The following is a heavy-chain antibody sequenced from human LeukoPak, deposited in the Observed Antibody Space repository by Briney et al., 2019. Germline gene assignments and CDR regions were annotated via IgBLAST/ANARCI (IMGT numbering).Heavy chain of an antibody. CDR1: GGSISSGSYY. Sequence: PSETLSLTCTVSGGSISSGSYYWSWIRQPAGKGLEWIGRIYTSGSTNYNPSLKSRVTISVDTSKNQFSLKLSSVTAADTAVYYCARGESAGYCSSTSCSHWFDAWGQGSLVTVSS. CDR2: IYTSGST. CDR3: ARGESAGYCSSTSCSHWFDA. V-gene: IGHV4-61*02. J-gene: IGHJ5*02. D-gene: IGHD2-2*01.